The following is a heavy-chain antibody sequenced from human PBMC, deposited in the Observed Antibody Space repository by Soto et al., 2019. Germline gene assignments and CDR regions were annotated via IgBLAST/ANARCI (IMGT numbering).Heavy chain of an antibody. J-gene: IGHJ4*02. CDR1: GFSLSNPRMG. CDR2: IFSNDDK. V-gene: IGHV2-26*01. D-gene: IGHD3-22*01. CDR3: ARVYDSSGYDY. Sequence: QVTLKESGPVLVKPTETLTLTCTVSGFSLSNPRMGVSWIRQPPGKALEWLAHIFSNDDKSYSTSLKSRVTSSKDTSTSQLVLTMTNMDPVDTATYYCARVYDSSGYDYWGQGTPVTVSS.